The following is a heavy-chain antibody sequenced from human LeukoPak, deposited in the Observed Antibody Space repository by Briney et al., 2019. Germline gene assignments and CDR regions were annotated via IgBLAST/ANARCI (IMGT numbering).Heavy chain of an antibody. V-gene: IGHV1-2*06. D-gene: IGHD3-22*01. CDR3: ARPSDSSGLTAFDY. J-gene: IGHJ4*02. CDR2: INPNSGGT. Sequence: ASVKVSCKASGYTFTGYYMHWVRQAPGQGLEWMGRINPNSGGTNYAQKFQGRVTMTRDTSISTAYMELSRLRSDDTAVYYCARPSDSSGLTAFDYWGEGTLVTVSS. CDR1: GYTFTGYY.